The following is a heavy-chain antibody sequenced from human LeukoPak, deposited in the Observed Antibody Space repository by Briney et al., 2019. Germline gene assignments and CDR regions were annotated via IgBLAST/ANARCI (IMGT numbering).Heavy chain of an antibody. V-gene: IGHV1-18*01. D-gene: IGHD3-22*01. Sequence: GASVKVSCKXSGYTFTSYGISWVRQAPGQGLEWMGWISAYNGNTNYSQKLQGRVTMTTDTSTSTAYMELRSLRSDDTAVYYCARGEGGYYDSSGYSELDYWGQGTLVTVSS. CDR2: ISAYNGNT. CDR3: ARGEGGYYDSSGYSELDY. J-gene: IGHJ4*02. CDR1: GYTFTSYG.